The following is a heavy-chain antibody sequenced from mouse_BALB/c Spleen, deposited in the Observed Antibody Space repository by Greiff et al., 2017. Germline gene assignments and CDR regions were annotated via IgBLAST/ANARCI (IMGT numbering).Heavy chain of an antibody. CDR2: INPYNDGT. V-gene: IGHV1-14*01. J-gene: IGHJ4*01. CDR3: ARIITTVVARYAMDY. CDR1: GYTFTSYV. D-gene: IGHD1-1*01. Sequence: EVQLQQSGPELVKPGASVKMSCKASGYTFTSYVMHWVKQKPGQGLEWIGYINPYNDGTKYNEKFKGKATLTSDKSSSTAYMELSSLTSEDSAVYYCARIITTVVARYAMDYWGQGTSVTVSS.